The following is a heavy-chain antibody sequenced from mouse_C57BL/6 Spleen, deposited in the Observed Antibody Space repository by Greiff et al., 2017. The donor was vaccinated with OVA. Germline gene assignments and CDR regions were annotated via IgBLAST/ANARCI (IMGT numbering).Heavy chain of an antibody. Sequence: VKLVESGAELVRPGASVTLSCKASGYTFTDYEMHWVKQTPVHGLEWIGAIDPETGGTAYNQKFKGKAILTADKSSSTAYMELRSLTSEDSAVYYCTRWHSGDYWGQGTTLTVSS. CDR1: GYTFTDYE. CDR3: TRWHSGDY. CDR2: IDPETGGT. J-gene: IGHJ2*01. D-gene: IGHD3-1*01. V-gene: IGHV1-15*01.